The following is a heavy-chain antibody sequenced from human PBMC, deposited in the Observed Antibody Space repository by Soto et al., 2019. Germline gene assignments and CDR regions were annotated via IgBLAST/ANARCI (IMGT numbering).Heavy chain of an antibody. V-gene: IGHV1-2*02. CDR2: INPKSDET. J-gene: IGHJ4*02. D-gene: IGHD6-19*01. Sequence: QVQLVQSGAAVKKPGASVRVSCRTSGYPFAANYIHWVRQAPGKGLEWMGWINPKSDETKFAQKFQGRVAWTKDAPSNTVHLDVANLRSEDTAVDYGARGTSRGCDDSWGQGTLIT. CDR3: ARGTSRGCDDS. CDR1: GYPFAANY.